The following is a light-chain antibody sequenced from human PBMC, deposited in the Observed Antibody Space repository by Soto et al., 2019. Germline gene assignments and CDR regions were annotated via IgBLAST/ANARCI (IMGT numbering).Light chain of an antibody. CDR2: KAS. CDR1: QSISWW. J-gene: IGKJ2*01. Sequence: DIQMTQSPSTLSASVGDRVIITCRASQSISWWLAWYQQKPGQAPKLLIYKASSLQSGVPSRFSGSGSGTQFTLTISSLQPDDFATYFCQQYDTYPYTFGQGTKLEI. V-gene: IGKV1-5*03. CDR3: QQYDTYPYT.